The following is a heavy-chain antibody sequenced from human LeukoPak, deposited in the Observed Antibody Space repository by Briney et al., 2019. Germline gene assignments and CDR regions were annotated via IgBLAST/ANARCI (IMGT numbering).Heavy chain of an antibody. V-gene: IGHV3-9*01. CDR3: AKGAYGDYNLGTSYGIDV. CDR1: GFTFDDYA. CDR2: ISWNSGSI. D-gene: IGHD4-17*01. J-gene: IGHJ6*02. Sequence: GRSLRLSCAASGFTFDDYAMHWVRQAPGKGLEWVSGISWNSGSIGYADSVKGRFTISRDNAKNSLYLQMNSLRAEDTALYYCAKGAYGDYNLGTSYGIDVWGQGTTVTVSS.